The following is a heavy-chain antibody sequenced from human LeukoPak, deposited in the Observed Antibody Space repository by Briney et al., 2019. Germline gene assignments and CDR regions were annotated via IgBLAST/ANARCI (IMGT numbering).Heavy chain of an antibody. CDR1: GGSISSGDYS. CDR3: ARGRVGATYY. CDR2: IYYSGIT. J-gene: IGHJ4*02. V-gene: IGHV4-30-4*08. D-gene: IGHD1-26*01. Sequence: SHTLSLTCTVSGGSISSGDYSWSWVRHPPGKGLEWIGNIYYSGITNYNPSLNSRVTISVGTSKNQFSLRLSSVTAVDTAAYYCARGRVGATYYWGEGALVTVSS.